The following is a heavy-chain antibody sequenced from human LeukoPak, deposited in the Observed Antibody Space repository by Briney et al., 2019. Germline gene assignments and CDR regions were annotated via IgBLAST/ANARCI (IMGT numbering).Heavy chain of an antibody. V-gene: IGHV3-30*18. CDR1: GFTFSSYG. J-gene: IGHJ4*02. CDR3: AKNYDSSGYYSYFDY. CDR2: ISYDGSNK. Sequence: GRSLRLSCAASGFTFSSYGMHWVRQAPGKGLEWVAVISYDGSNKYYADSVKGRFTISRDNSKNTLYLQMNSLRAEDTAVYYCAKNYDSSGYYSYFDYWGQGTLVTVSS. D-gene: IGHD3-22*01.